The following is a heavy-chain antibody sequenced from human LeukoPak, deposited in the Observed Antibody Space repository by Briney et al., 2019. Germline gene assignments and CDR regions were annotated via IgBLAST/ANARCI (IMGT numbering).Heavy chain of an antibody. Sequence: SETLSLTCTVSGGSISSSSDYWGWIRQPPGTGLEWIGSIYYSGSTYYNPSLKSRVTISVDTSKNQFSLKLSSVAAADTAVYSCARHSFSSGWKSFDYWGQGTLVTVSS. CDR3: ARHSFSSGWKSFDY. J-gene: IGHJ4*02. CDR2: IYYSGST. D-gene: IGHD6-19*01. V-gene: IGHV4-39*01. CDR1: GGSISSSSDY.